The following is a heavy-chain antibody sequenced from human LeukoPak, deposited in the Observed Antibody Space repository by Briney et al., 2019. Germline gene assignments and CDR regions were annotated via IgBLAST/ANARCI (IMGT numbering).Heavy chain of an antibody. CDR3: ARDSSGWLNDAFDI. J-gene: IGHJ3*02. Sequence: PGGSLRLSCEASGFTFSSYWMSWVRQAPGKGLEWVANIKQDGSEKYYVDSVKGRFTISRDNAKNSLYLQMNSLRAEDTAVYYCARDSSGWLNDAFDIWGQGTMVTVSS. V-gene: IGHV3-7*01. CDR1: GFTFSSYW. CDR2: IKQDGSEK. D-gene: IGHD6-19*01.